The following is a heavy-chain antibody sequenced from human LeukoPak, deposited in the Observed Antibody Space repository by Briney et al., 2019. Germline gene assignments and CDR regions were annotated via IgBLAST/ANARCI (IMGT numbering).Heavy chain of an antibody. D-gene: IGHD1-26*01. Sequence: SETLSLTCAVYGGSFSGYYWSWIRQLPGKGLEWIGEINHSGSTNYNPSLKSRVTISVDTSKNQFSLKLSSVTAADTAVYYCARGLGELYYYYYGMDVWGQGTTVTVSS. V-gene: IGHV4-34*01. CDR1: GGSFSGYY. CDR3: ARGLGELYYYYYGMDV. J-gene: IGHJ6*02. CDR2: INHSGST.